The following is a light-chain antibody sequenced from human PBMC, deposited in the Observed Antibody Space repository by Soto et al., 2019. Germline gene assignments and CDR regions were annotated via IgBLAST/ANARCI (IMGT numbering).Light chain of an antibody. CDR3: QQYYSIEFT. CDR2: WAS. Sequence: DIVMTQSPDSLAVSLGERATINCKSSQRVLSSSNNKNYFAWYQQKPGQPPKLLIYWASTRESRVPDRFSGNGSVTDFTLNIGSLQAEYVAVYYGQQYYSIEFTFGPGTKMVIK. J-gene: IGKJ3*01. CDR1: QRVLSSSNNKNY. V-gene: IGKV4-1*01.